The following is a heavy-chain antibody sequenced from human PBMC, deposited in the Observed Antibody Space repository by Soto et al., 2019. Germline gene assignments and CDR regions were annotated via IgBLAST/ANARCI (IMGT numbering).Heavy chain of an antibody. V-gene: IGHV1-46*03. Sequence: ASVKVSYKASGYTFTSYYMHWVRQAPGQGLEWMGIINPSGGSTSYAQKFQGRVAMTRDTSTSTVYMELSSLRSEDTAVYYCARGLAEAGTPGYYYYMDVWGKGTTETVS. CDR1: GYTFTSYY. D-gene: IGHD6-13*01. J-gene: IGHJ6*03. CDR3: ARGLAEAGTPGYYYYMDV. CDR2: INPSGGST.